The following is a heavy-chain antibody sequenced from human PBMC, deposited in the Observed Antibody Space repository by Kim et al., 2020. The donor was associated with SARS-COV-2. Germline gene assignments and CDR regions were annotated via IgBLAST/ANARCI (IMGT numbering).Heavy chain of an antibody. CDR1: GGSISSYY. CDR2: IYYSGST. CDR3: ARRALGYCSSTSCYSDMDV. V-gene: IGHV4-59*13. J-gene: IGHJ6*02. D-gene: IGHD2-2*02. Sequence: SETLSLTCTVSGGSISSYYWSWIRQPPGKGLEWIGYIYYSGSTNYNPSLKSRVTISVDTSKNQFSLKLSSVTAADTAVYYCARRALGYCSSTSCYSDMDVWGQGTTVTVSS.